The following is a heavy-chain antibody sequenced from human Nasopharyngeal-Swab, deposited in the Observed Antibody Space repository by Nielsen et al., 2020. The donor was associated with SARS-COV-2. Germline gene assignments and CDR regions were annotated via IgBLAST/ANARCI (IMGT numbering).Heavy chain of an antibody. D-gene: IGHD1-26*01. J-gene: IGHJ6*02. CDR2: TSIRGTT. V-gene: IGHV4-61*02. CDR3: ARGRPGTYYTYYYGLDV. CDR1: DDSLRRGGFY. Sequence: SETLSLTCSVSDDSLRRGGFYWTWIRQPAGRGLEVIGRTSIRGTTNYSPPFKNRVTMSLDTSKKQFFLRLASVSAADTAIYDCARGRPGTYYTYYYGLDVWGQGTTVTVSS.